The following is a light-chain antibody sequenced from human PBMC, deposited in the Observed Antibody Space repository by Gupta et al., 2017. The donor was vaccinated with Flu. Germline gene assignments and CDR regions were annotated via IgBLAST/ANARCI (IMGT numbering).Light chain of an antibody. CDR1: QSVSTSY. J-gene: IGKJ1*01. CDR3: QQCGSEART. CDR2: GAS. Sequence: EIVLTQSPGTLSLSPGERATLSCRASQSVSTSYLAWYQQKPGKAPRLLIYGASSWATGIPERFSGSGSGTDCTRTISRLEPEDFAVDECQQCGSEARTFGQGTXVEIK. V-gene: IGKV3-20*01.